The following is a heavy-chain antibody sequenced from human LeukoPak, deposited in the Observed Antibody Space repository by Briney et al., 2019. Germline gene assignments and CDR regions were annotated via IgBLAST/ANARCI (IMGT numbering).Heavy chain of an antibody. CDR1: GGSISSYY. J-gene: IGHJ4*02. CDR3: ARDGDSGSYIDY. D-gene: IGHD1-26*01. CDR2: IYTSGST. Sequence: SETLSLTCTVSGGSISSYYWSWIRQPAGKGLEWIGRIYTSGSTNYNPSLKSRVTMSVDTSKNQFSLKLSSVPAADTAVYYCARDGDSGSYIDYWGQGTLVTVSS. V-gene: IGHV4-4*07.